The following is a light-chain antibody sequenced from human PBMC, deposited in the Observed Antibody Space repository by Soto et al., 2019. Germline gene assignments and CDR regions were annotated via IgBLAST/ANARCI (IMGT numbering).Light chain of an antibody. Sequence: DIQMTQSPSSLSASVGDRVTITCRASQSISRYLNWYQHKPGRAPKVLISAASSLQREVPSRFSGSGSGTDFTLTMTSLQPEDFATYYCQQSYTTPRTFGQGTRLEIK. CDR1: QSISRY. V-gene: IGKV1-39*01. CDR3: QQSYTTPRT. J-gene: IGKJ2*01. CDR2: AAS.